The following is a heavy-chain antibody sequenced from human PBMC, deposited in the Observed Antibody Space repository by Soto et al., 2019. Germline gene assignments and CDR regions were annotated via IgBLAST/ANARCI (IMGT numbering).Heavy chain of an antibody. V-gene: IGHV3-66*01. J-gene: IGHJ6*03. CDR1: GFTVSSNY. Sequence: EVQLVESGGGLVQPGGSLRLSCAASGFTVSSNYMSWVCQAPGKGLEWVSVIYSGGSTYYADSVKGRFTISRDNSKNTLYLQMNSLRAEDTAVYYCARVHSSRIYYYYYMDVWGKGTTVTVSS. CDR2: IYSGGST. CDR3: ARVHSSRIYYYYYMDV. D-gene: IGHD6-13*01.